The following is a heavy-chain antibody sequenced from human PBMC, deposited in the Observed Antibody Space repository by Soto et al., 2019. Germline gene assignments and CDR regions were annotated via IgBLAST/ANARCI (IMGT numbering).Heavy chain of an antibody. CDR1: GYTFTGYY. V-gene: IGHV1-2*04. CDR3: ARVSSSWGPLTDDAFDI. J-gene: IGHJ3*02. D-gene: IGHD6-13*01. CDR2: INPNSGDT. Sequence: ASVKVSCKASGYTFTGYYMHWVRQAPGQGLEWMGWINPNSGDTNYAQKFQGWVTMTRDTSISTAYMELSRLRSDDTAVYYCARVSSSWGPLTDDAFDIWGQGTMVTVSS.